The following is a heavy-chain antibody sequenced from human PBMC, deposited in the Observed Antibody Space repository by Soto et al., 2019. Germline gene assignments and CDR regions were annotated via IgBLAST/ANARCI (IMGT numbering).Heavy chain of an antibody. CDR3: ARGGHDFWSGPFDY. Sequence: SETLALTCTVSGGSISTYYCNWIRQSAGKGLEWIGRIDTSGSTNYNPSLKSRVTMSVDTSKEQFSLKLSSVTAADTAVYYCARGGHDFWSGPFDYWGQGALVTVSS. V-gene: IGHV4-4*07. CDR2: IDTSGST. J-gene: IGHJ4*02. CDR1: GGSISTYY. D-gene: IGHD3-3*01.